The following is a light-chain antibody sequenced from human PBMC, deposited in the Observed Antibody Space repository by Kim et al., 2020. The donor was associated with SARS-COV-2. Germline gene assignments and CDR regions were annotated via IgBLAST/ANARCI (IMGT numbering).Light chain of an antibody. Sequence: ASVGDRVTITCRANQTIVRFLNWYQQRPGNAPKLLIFAASNLHTGVPSRFSGSGSGTDFTLTITGLQTEEFATYYCQQSYITPRAYGQGTKVDIK. J-gene: IGKJ1*01. CDR1: QTIVRF. V-gene: IGKV1-39*01. CDR3: QQSYITPRA. CDR2: AAS.